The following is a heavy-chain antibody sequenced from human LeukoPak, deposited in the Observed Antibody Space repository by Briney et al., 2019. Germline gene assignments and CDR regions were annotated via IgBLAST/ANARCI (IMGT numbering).Heavy chain of an antibody. CDR3: AKDVWELLSYFDY. Sequence: GGSLRLSCAASGFTFSNAWMSWVRQAPGKGLEWVSAISGSGGSTYYADSVKGRFTISRDNSKNTLYLQMNSLRAEDTAVYYCAKDVWELLSYFDYWGQGTLVTVSS. D-gene: IGHD1-26*01. CDR2: ISGSGGST. CDR1: GFTFSNAW. J-gene: IGHJ4*02. V-gene: IGHV3-23*01.